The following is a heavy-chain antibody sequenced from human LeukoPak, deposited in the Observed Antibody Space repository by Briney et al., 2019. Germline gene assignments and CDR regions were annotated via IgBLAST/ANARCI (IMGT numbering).Heavy chain of an antibody. CDR1: GFTFTNYG. Sequence: GGSLRLSCVVSGFTFTNYGMHWVRQAPGKGLDWVAVIWYDGSNKYYADSVKGRFTISRDNSKNTLYLQMNSLRAEDTAVYYCARDGGIAAAHYHPPPGAAYYYYYMDVWGKGTTVTVSS. D-gene: IGHD6-13*01. V-gene: IGHV3-33*01. CDR3: ARDGGIAAAHYHPPPGAAYYYYYMDV. CDR2: IWYDGSNK. J-gene: IGHJ6*03.